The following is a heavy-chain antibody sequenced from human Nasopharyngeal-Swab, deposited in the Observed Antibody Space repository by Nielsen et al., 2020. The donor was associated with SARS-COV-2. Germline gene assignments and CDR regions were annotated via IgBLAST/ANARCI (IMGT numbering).Heavy chain of an antibody. J-gene: IGHJ4*02. CDR2: ITWNSGNK. D-gene: IGHD5-18*01. V-gene: IGHV3-9*01. CDR3: AKARRTDTYGFECFDY. CDR1: GFTFENYA. Sequence: LSLTCAASGFTFENYAMHWVRQPPGKGLERVSGITWNSGNKGYAESVQGRFTISRDNAKNSLYLQLNSLRAEDTALYYCAKARRTDTYGFECFDYWGQGTLVTVSS.